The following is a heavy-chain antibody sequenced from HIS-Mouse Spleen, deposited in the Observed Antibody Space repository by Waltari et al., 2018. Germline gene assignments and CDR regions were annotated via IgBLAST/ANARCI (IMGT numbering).Heavy chain of an antibody. CDR1: GYTFPRYY. J-gene: IGHJ6*02. V-gene: IGHV1-2*02. CDR2: INPNSGGT. Sequence: QVQLVPSGAEVKKPGASVKVACKAYGYTFPRYYMHWVLQAPGQGREWMGWINPNSGGTNYAQKFQGRVTMTRDTSISTAYMELSRLRSDDTAVYYCAITRGYSSSWYYYYYGMDVWGQGTTVTVSS. CDR3: AITRGYSSSWYYYYYGMDV. D-gene: IGHD6-13*01.